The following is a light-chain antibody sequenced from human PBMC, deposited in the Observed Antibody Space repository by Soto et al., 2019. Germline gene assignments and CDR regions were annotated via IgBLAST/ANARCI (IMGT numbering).Light chain of an antibody. CDR2: DAS. J-gene: IGKJ1*01. Sequence: DIQMTPSPSPLSASIGDRVTITCRASQNINNWIAWYQQKPGKAPKFLIYDASTLESGVPSRFSGSGFGTEFSLTISSLQPDDFGSYYCQHMRTFGQGTKVDIK. V-gene: IGKV1-5*01. CDR3: QHMRT. CDR1: QNINNW.